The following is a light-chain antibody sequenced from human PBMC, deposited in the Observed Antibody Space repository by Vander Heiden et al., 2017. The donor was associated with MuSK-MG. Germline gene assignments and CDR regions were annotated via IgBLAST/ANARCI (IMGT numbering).Light chain of an antibody. J-gene: IGKJ5*01. CDR1: QDISSY. CDR3: QQSYTTHT. V-gene: IGKV1-39*01. Sequence: DIQMTQSPSSLSASVGDRVTIICRASQDISSYLNWYQQKPGKAPTLLIYYASTLQSGVPSRFSGSGSGTDFTLTSSRLQPEDFATYYCQQSYTTHTFGQGTRLEIK. CDR2: YAS.